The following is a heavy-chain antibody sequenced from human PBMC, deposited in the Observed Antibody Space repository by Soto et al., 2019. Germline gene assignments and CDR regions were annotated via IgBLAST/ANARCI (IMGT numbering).Heavy chain of an antibody. CDR2: ISTDNTHR. J-gene: IGHJ6*02. D-gene: IGHD2-2*01. Sequence: ASVKVSCKASGYTFLTFGISWLRQPPGRGLEWMGWISTDNTHRNYAQNFQERVTMTTDTSTNTAYMELRSLRSDDTAVYYCARGDCSSTSCYYYYYGMDVGGQGTTVTVSS. CDR3: ARGDCSSTSCYYYYYGMDV. CDR1: GYTFLTFG. V-gene: IGHV1-18*01.